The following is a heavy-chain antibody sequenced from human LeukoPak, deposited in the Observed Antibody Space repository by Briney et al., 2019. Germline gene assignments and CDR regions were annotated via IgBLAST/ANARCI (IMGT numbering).Heavy chain of an antibody. Sequence: PGGSLRLSCAASGFTFSNAWMSWVRQAPGKGLEWVGRIKSKTDGGTTDYAAPVKGRFTISRDDSKNTLYLQMNSLKTEDTAVYYCTTEWIVVVPALNGDDYWGQGTLVTVSS. CDR1: GFTFSNAW. J-gene: IGHJ4*02. V-gene: IGHV3-15*01. CDR3: TTEWIVVVPALNGDDY. CDR2: IKSKTDGGTT. D-gene: IGHD2-2*01.